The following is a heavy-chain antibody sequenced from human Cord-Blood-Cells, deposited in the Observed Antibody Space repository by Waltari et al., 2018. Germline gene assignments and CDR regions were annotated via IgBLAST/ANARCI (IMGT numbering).Heavy chain of an antibody. CDR1: GYTFIGYH. J-gene: IGHJ4*02. CDR3: ASFDYGDFDY. V-gene: IGHV1-2*02. CDR2: INPNSGGT. D-gene: IGHD4-17*01. Sequence: QVQLVQSGAAVKTPGASVKVSCQTSGYTFIGYHMHWVRQAPGQGLEWMGWINPNSGGTNYAQKFQGRVTMTRDTSISTAYMELSRLRSDDTAVYYWASFDYGDFDYWGQGTLVTVSS.